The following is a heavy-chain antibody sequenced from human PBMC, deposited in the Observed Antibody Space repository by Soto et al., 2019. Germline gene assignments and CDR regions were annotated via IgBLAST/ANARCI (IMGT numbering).Heavy chain of an antibody. CDR1: GDSIISDY. Sequence: QVQLQESGPGLVKPSETLSLSCTVSGDSIISDYWSWIRQSPGKGLEWIAYIHHSGNTYYNPSLKSRVTMSLDTSRTQFAQDLRSVTAAEKAVYYCVRGFYDSRGYSSPFDLWGQGTQVTVSS. D-gene: IGHD3-22*01. CDR3: VRGFYDSRGYSSPFDL. V-gene: IGHV4-59*01. CDR2: IHHSGNT. J-gene: IGHJ5*02.